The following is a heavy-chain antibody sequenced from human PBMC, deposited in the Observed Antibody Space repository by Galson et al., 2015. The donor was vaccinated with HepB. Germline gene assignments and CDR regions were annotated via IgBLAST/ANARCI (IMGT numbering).Heavy chain of an antibody. J-gene: IGHJ4*02. CDR2: ISGDNGNT. V-gene: IGHV1-18*01. CDR3: ARGPNYDSSGAFDF. CDR1: GYTFSTYG. D-gene: IGHD3-22*01. Sequence: SVKVSCKASGYTFSTYGISWVRQAPGQGLEWMGWISGDNGNTNHAQKVQGRVTMTTDTSPSTAYMELRSLRSDDTAVYYCARGPNYDSSGAFDFWGQGTLVTVSS.